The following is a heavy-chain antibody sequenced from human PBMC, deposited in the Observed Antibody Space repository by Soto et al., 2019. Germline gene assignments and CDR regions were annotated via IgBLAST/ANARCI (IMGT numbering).Heavy chain of an antibody. D-gene: IGHD4-4*01. Sequence: SETLSLTCTVSGGSISSSSYYWGWIRQPPGKGLEWIGSIYYSGSTYYNPSLKSRVTISVDTSKNQFSLKLSSVTAADTAVYYCAREHSNYSYYYMDVWGKGTTVTVSS. CDR1: GGSISSSSYY. CDR3: AREHSNYSYYYMDV. CDR2: IYYSGST. V-gene: IGHV4-39*07. J-gene: IGHJ6*03.